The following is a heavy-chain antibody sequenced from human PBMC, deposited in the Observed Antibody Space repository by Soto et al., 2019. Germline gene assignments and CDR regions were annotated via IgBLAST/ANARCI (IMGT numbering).Heavy chain of an antibody. Sequence: QITLTESGPTLVKPTQTLTLTCTFSGFSLSADGVGVAWIRQPQGKALEWLALIYWDDDKRYSPSLKNRLTITNDTSKNHVVLTMTNMDPVDTATYYCAHAYGGTSWPNDAFDVWGQGTVVTVSS. CDR3: AHAYGGTSWPNDAFDV. J-gene: IGHJ3*01. V-gene: IGHV2-5*02. CDR2: IYWDDDK. CDR1: GFSLSADGVG. D-gene: IGHD2-2*01.